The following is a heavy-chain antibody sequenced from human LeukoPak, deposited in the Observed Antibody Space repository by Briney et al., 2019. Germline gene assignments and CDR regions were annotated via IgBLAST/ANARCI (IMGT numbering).Heavy chain of an antibody. J-gene: IGHJ4*02. CDR1: GGFFSGYY. V-gene: IGHV4-34*01. D-gene: IGHD5-24*01. CDR2: INHSGST. CDR3: ARGPRTMATITPFDY. Sequence: SETLSLTCAVYGGFFSGYYWSWIRQPPGKGLEWIGEINHSGSTNYNPSLKSRVTISVDTSKNQFSLKLSSVTAADTAVYYCARGPRTMATITPFDYWGQGTLVTVSS.